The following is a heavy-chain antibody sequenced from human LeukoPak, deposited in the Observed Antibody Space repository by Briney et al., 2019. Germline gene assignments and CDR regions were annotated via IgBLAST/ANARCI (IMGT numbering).Heavy chain of an antibody. CDR2: IIPIFGTA. V-gene: IGHV1-69*13. Sequence: ASVKVSCKASGGTFSSYAISWVRQAPGQGLEWMGGIIPIFGTANYAQKFQGRVTITADESTSTAYMELSSLRSEDTAVYYCARVGYCSGGSCSYGRQGTLISVSA. CDR3: ARVGYCSGGSCSY. CDR1: GGTFSSYA. D-gene: IGHD2-15*01. J-gene: IGHJ4*02.